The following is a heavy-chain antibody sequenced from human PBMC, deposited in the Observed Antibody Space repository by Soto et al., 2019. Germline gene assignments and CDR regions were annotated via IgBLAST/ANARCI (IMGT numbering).Heavy chain of an antibody. Sequence: SETLSLTCGVSGGSFGGYHWTWIRQSPGKGLEWLGEINHSGSTNYNPSPRSRVAISLDTSKNQFSLRLHSVTAADAGVYVCARSKRGDIVKVHPSSRYYNNGMDVWGQGTTVTVS. J-gene: IGHJ6*02. CDR3: ARSKRGDIVKVHPSSRYYNNGMDV. CDR1: GGSFGGYH. V-gene: IGHV4-34*01. CDR2: INHSGST. D-gene: IGHD5-12*01.